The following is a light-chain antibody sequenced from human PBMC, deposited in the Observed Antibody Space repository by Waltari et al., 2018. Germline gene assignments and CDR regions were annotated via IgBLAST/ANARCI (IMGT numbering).Light chain of an antibody. V-gene: IGLV2-14*03. Sequence: QSALTHPPPVSGSPGQSLPISCPGTASDAGGYNYVSWYQQHPGKAPKLIIFDVSSRPSGISNRFSGSKFGNTASLTISGVQPEDEADYYCCSFTSSSTWVFGGGTKLTVL. CDR3: CSFTSSSTWV. CDR2: DVS. CDR1: ASDAGGYNY. J-gene: IGLJ3*02.